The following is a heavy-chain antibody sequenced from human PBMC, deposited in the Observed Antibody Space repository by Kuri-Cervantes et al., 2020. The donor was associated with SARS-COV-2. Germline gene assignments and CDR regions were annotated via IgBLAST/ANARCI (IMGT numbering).Heavy chain of an antibody. J-gene: IGHJ5*02. D-gene: IGHD5-24*01. CDR2: INHSGST. CDR3: ARQMAMVTQQGWFDP. Sequence: GSLRLSCAASGFTFSDYYMSWIRQPPGKGLEWIGEINHSGSTNYNPSLKSRVTISVDTSKNQFSLKLNSVTAADTAVYYCARQMAMVTQQGWFDPWGQGTLVTDSS. CDR1: GFTFSDYY. V-gene: IGHV4-34*01.